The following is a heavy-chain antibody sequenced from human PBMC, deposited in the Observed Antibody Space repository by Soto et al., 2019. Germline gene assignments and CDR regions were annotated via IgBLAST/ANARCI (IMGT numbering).Heavy chain of an antibody. CDR1: GFTFSSYA. D-gene: IGHD3-22*01. CDR3: ARLSRYYDSSGYYSY. CDR2: ISYDGSNK. Sequence: PGGSLRLSCSASGFTFSSYAMHWVRQAPGKGLEWVAVISYDGSNKYYADSVKGRFTISRDNSKNTLYLQMNSLRAEDTAVYYCARLSRYYDSSGYYSYWGQGTLVTVSS. J-gene: IGHJ4*02. V-gene: IGHV3-30-3*01.